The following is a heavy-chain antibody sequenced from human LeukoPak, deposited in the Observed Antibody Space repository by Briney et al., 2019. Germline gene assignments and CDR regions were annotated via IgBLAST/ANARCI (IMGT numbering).Heavy chain of an antibody. CDR2: ISAYNGNT. D-gene: IGHD3-10*01. CDR1: GYTFTSYG. CDR3: ARDDAHFGHEDNDAFDI. Sequence: GASAKVSCKASGYTFTSYGISWVRQAPGQGLEWMGWISAYNGNTNYAQKLQGRVTMTTDTSTSTAYMELRSLRSDDTAVYYCARDDAHFGHEDNDAFDIWGQGTMVTVSS. J-gene: IGHJ3*02. V-gene: IGHV1-18*01.